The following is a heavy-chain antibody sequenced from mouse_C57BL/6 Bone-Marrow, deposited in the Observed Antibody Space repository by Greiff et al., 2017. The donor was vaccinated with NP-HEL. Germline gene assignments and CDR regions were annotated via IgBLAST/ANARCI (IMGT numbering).Heavy chain of an antibody. CDR1: GYTFTDYY. D-gene: IGHD1-1*01. J-gene: IGHJ1*03. V-gene: IGHV1-75*01. CDR2: IFPGSGST. CDR3: ARRYYGSSYWYFDV. Sequence: QVQLQQSGPELVKPGASVKISCKASGYTFTDYYINWVKQRPGQGLEWIGWIFPGSGSTYYNEKFKGKAPLTVDKSSSTAYMLLSSLTSEDSAVYFCARRYYGSSYWYFDVWGTGTTVTVSS.